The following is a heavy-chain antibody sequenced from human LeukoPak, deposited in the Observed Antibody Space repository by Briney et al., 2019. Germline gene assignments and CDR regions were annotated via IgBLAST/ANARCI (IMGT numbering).Heavy chain of an antibody. V-gene: IGHV1-69*04. CDR1: GGTFSSYA. J-gene: IGHJ4*02. CDR2: IIPILGIA. D-gene: IGHD2-2*01. Sequence: GASVKVSCKASGGTFSSYAISWVRQAPGQGLAWMGRIIPILGIANYAQKFQGRVTITADKSTSTAYMELSSLRSEDTAVYYCARGLPAATPHFDYWGQGTLVTVSS. CDR3: ARGLPAATPHFDY.